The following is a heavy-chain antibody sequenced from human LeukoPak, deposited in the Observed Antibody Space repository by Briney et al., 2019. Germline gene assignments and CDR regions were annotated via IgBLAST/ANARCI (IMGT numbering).Heavy chain of an antibody. Sequence: ASVKVSCKASGYTFIGYYMHWVRQAPGQGLEWMGWINPNSGGTNYAQKFQGRVTMTRDTSISTAYMELSRLRSDDTAVYYCARWDGYNDGVDYWGQGTLVTVSS. V-gene: IGHV1-2*02. J-gene: IGHJ4*02. CDR2: INPNSGGT. D-gene: IGHD5-24*01. CDR1: GYTFIGYY. CDR3: ARWDGYNDGVDY.